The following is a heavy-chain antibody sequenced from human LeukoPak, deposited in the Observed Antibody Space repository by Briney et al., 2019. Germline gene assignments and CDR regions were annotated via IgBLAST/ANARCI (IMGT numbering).Heavy chain of an antibody. J-gene: IGHJ5*02. CDR2: IYYSGST. CDR1: GASISSYY. CDR3: ARLLTYYYDSSGYFNWLDP. D-gene: IGHD3-22*01. Sequence: SETLSLTCTVSGASISSYYWSWIRQPPGKGLEWIGYIYYSGSTNYNPSLKSRVTISVDTSKNQFSLKLSSVTAADTAVYYCARLLTYYYDSSGYFNWLDPWGQGTLVTVSS. V-gene: IGHV4-59*08.